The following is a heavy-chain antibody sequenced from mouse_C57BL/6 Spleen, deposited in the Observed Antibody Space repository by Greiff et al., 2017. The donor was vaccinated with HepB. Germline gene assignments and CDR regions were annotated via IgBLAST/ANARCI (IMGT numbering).Heavy chain of an antibody. D-gene: IGHD1-1*02. J-gene: IGHJ1*03. Sequence: VQLQQSGADLAKPGASVKLSCKASGYTFTSYWMHWVKQRPGQGLEWIGYINPSSGYTKYNQKFKDQATLTADKSSSTAYMQLSSLTYEDSAVYYCAREFAWVGYFDVWGTGTTVTVSS. CDR1: GYTFTSYW. V-gene: IGHV1-7*01. CDR2: INPSSGYT. CDR3: AREFAWVGYFDV.